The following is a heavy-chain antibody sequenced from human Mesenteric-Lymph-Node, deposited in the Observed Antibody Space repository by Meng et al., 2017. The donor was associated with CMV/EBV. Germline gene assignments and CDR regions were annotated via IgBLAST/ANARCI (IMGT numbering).Heavy chain of an antibody. J-gene: IGHJ4*02. Sequence: SGGSCYWKWIRQPPGKGLEWIGYIYYSGTTNYNPSLKSRVTISIDTSKNQFSLKLSSVTAADTAVYYCARGSYRFVDYWGQRTLVTVSS. CDR1: SGGSCY. V-gene: IGHV4-61*01. D-gene: IGHD3-16*01. CDR2: IYYSGTT. CDR3: ARGSYRFVDY.